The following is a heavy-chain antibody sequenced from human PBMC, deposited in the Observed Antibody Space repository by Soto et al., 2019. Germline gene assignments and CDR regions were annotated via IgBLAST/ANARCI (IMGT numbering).Heavy chain of an antibody. J-gene: IGHJ4*02. Sequence: PGGSLRLSCAASEFTFSSYWMSWVRQAPGKGLEWVANIKQDGSEKYYVDSVKGRFTISRDNAKNSLYLQMNSLRAEDTALYYCAKGGLLWFGELSNTQFDYWGQGTLVTVSS. CDR2: IKQDGSEK. D-gene: IGHD3-10*01. CDR1: EFTFSSYW. CDR3: AKGGLLWFGELSNTQFDY. V-gene: IGHV3-7*05.